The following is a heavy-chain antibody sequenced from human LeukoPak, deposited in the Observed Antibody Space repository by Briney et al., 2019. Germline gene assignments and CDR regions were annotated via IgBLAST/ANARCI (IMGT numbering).Heavy chain of an antibody. J-gene: IGHJ4*02. Sequence: KPSETLSLTCTVSGGSISSGDYYWGWIRQPPGKGLEWIGYIYYSGSTYYNPSLKSRVTISVDTSKNQFSLKLSSVTAADTAVYYCARGGTSYYDFWSGYYHTSKPLDYWGQGTLVTVSS. V-gene: IGHV4-30-4*01. D-gene: IGHD3-3*01. CDR1: GGSISSGDYY. CDR2: IYYSGST. CDR3: ARGGTSYYDFWSGYYHTSKPLDY.